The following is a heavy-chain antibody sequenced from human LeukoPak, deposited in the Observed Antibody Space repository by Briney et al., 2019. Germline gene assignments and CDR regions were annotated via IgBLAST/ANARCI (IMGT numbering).Heavy chain of an antibody. CDR1: GFTFSSYA. J-gene: IGHJ3*02. Sequence: PGGSLRLSCAASGFTFSSYALHWVRQAPGKGLEWVAVISYDGSNTYYADSVKGRFTISRDKSKNTLYLEMNSLRAEDTAVYYCARPLTTVTLTDAFDIWGQGTMVTVSS. V-gene: IGHV3-30*04. CDR3: ARPLTTVTLTDAFDI. CDR2: ISYDGSNT. D-gene: IGHD4-17*01.